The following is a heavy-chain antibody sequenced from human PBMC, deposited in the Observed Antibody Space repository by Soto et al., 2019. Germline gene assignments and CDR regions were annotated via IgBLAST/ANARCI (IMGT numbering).Heavy chain of an antibody. D-gene: IGHD3-22*01. V-gene: IGHV3-23*01. CDR3: AKDPTSNYYDSSGYYWDANMGY. Sequence: PGKGLEWVSAISGSGGSTYYADSVKGRFTISRDNSKNTLYLQMNSLRAEDTAVYYCAKDPTSNYYDSSGYYWDANMGYWGQGTLVTVSS. J-gene: IGHJ4*02. CDR2: ISGSGGST.